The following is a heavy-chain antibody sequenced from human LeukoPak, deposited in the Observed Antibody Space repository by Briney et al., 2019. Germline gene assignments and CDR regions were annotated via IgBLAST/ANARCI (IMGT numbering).Heavy chain of an antibody. D-gene: IGHD3-10*01. J-gene: IGHJ6*02. CDR1: GFTFSTYA. Sequence: GGSLRLSCVASGFTFSTYAMSWVRQAPGKGLEWVSGISDSGGSTYYADSVKGRFTISRDNSKNTLYLQMNSLRAEDTAVYYCARDPTMDYYYGMDVWGQGTTVTVSS. V-gene: IGHV3-23*01. CDR3: ARDPTMDYYYGMDV. CDR2: ISDSGGST.